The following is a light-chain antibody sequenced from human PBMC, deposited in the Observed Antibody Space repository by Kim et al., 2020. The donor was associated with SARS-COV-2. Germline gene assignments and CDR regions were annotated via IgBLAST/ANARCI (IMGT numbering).Light chain of an antibody. CDR3: QQAYYLPPGS. Sequence: PGERVTLSCRASQSVSSSYLTWYQQKPGQAPRLLIYGASTRATSIPARFSGSGSGTDFTLTISSLQPEDFAVYYCQQAYYLPPGSFGQGTKL. CDR2: GAS. J-gene: IGKJ2*01. CDR1: QSVSSSY. V-gene: IGKV3D-7*01.